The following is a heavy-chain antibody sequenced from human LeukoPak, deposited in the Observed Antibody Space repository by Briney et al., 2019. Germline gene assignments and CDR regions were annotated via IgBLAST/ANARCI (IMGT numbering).Heavy chain of an antibody. D-gene: IGHD1-26*01. Sequence: PGRSLRLSCAASGFTFSSYGMHWVRQAPGKGLEWVAVIWYDGSNKYYADFVKGRFTISRDNSKNTLYLQMNSLRAEDTAVYYCAKPRRGWEPTGVPDYWGQRTLVTVSS. V-gene: IGHV3-33*06. CDR3: AKPRRGWEPTGVPDY. CDR1: GFTFSSYG. CDR2: IWYDGSNK. J-gene: IGHJ4*02.